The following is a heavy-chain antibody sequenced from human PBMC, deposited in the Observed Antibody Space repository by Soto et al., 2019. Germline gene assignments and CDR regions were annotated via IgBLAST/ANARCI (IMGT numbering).Heavy chain of an antibody. J-gene: IGHJ5*02. V-gene: IGHV1-18*01. Sequence: QVQLVQSGAEVKKPGASVKVSCKASGYTFTSYGISWVRQAPGQGLEWMGWISAYNGNTNYAQKLQGRVTMTTDTSTSTDYMEVRSLRSDDTAVYSCARDPPYYYDSSGYEYNWFDPWGQGTLVTVSS. CDR2: ISAYNGNT. CDR1: GYTFTSYG. CDR3: ARDPPYYYDSSGYEYNWFDP. D-gene: IGHD3-22*01.